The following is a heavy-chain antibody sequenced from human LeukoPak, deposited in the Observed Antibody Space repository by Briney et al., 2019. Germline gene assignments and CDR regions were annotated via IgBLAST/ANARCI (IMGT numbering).Heavy chain of an antibody. CDR1: GGSLSSYY. V-gene: IGHV4-59*12. J-gene: IGHJ6*02. CDR3: ARGSVFGVASYGMDV. Sequence: SETLSLTCTVSGGSLSSYYWSWIRQPPGKGLEWIGYIYYSGSTNYNPSLKSRVTISVDTSKNQFSLKLSSVTAADTAVYYCARGSVFGVASYGMDVWGQGTTVTVSS. CDR2: IYYSGST. D-gene: IGHD3-3*01.